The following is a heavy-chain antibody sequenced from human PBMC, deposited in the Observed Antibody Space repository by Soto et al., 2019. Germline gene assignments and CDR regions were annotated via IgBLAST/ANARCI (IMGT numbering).Heavy chain of an antibody. CDR3: AGGDYYHSSGYYFYYYTMDF. D-gene: IGHD3-22*01. V-gene: IGHV4-39*01. CDR2: VYYGGST. CDR1: GGSISRSSYY. Sequence: SETLSLTCTVSGGSISRSSYYWGWIRQPPGKGLEWIGNVYYGGSTYYNPSLKSRVTISVETSKSQFSLKLSSVTAADTAVYYCAGGDYYHSSGYYFYYYTMDFWGQGTTVTVSS. J-gene: IGHJ6*02.